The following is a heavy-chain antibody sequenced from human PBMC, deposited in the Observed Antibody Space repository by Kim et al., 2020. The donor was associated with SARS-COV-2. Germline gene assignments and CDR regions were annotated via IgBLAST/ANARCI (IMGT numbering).Heavy chain of an antibody. D-gene: IGHD7-27*01. V-gene: IGHV6-1*01. CDR3: ARDPVAGVFDY. J-gene: IGHJ4*02. Sequence: YYAFSVTGRITVNPDTYKNQFSLQLNSVTPEDTAVYYCARDPVAGVFDYWGQGTLVTVSS.